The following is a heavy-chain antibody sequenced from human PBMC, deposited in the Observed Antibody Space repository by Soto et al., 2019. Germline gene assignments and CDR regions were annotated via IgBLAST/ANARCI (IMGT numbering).Heavy chain of an antibody. CDR2: ISISGDAA. Sequence: DVQVLESGGGLVQPGGSLRLSCAPSGFTFSVSDMTWVRQAPGKGLEWVSSISISGDAAYYADSVKGRFTISRDNSKNTLYLQMSSLRAEDTAVYYCAKLVSQAQFDYWARGGLVTVSS. CDR3: AKLVSQAQFDY. CDR1: GFTFSVSD. J-gene: IGHJ4*02. V-gene: IGHV3-23*01. D-gene: IGHD2-15*01.